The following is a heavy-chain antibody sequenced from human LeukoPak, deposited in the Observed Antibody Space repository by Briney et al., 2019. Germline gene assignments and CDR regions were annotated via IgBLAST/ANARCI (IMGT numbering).Heavy chain of an antibody. CDR1: GFTFSSYS. J-gene: IGHJ5*02. Sequence: GGSLRLSCAASGFTFSSYSMNRVRQAPGKGLEWVSYISSSSSTIYYADSVKGRFTISRDNAKNSLYLQMNSLRAEDTAVYYCARDSPYSSSSNWFDPWGQGTLVTVSS. D-gene: IGHD6-6*01. CDR2: ISSSSSTI. CDR3: ARDSPYSSSSNWFDP. V-gene: IGHV3-48*01.